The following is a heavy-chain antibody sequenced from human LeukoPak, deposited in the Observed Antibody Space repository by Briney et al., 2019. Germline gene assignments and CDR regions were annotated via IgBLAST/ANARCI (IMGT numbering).Heavy chain of an antibody. D-gene: IGHD3-3*01. Sequence: GGSLRLSCAASGFTVSSNYMSWVRQAPGKGLEWVAVIWYDGSNKYYADSVKGRFTISRDNSKNTLYLQMNSLRAEDTAVYYCARRAWSGYYTGGYYYYYYMDVWGKGTTVTVSS. CDR1: GFTVSSNY. CDR3: ARRAWSGYYTGGYYYYYYMDV. CDR2: IWYDGSNK. J-gene: IGHJ6*03. V-gene: IGHV3-33*08.